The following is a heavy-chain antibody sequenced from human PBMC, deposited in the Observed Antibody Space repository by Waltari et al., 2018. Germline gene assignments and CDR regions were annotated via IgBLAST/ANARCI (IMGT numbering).Heavy chain of an antibody. Sequence: GWIGENNQSGSDKYNPSRKSRVTISVDTSKNQFSLRLSSVTAADTAVYYCARGVLSPSKRDYGSRHIGYWGQGALVTVSS. V-gene: IGHV4-34*01. J-gene: IGHJ4*02. CDR2: NNQSGSD. D-gene: IGHD3-22*01. CDR3: ARGVLSPSKRDYGSRHIGY.